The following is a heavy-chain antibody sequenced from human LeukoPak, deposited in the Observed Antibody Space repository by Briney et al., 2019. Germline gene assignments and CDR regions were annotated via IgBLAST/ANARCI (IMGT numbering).Heavy chain of an antibody. CDR2: ISSSSSYI. V-gene: IGHV3-21*01. Sequence: GGSLRLSCAASGFTFSSYSMNWVRQAPGKGLEWVSSISSSSSYIYYADSVKGRFTISRDNAKNSLYLQMNSLRAEDTAVYYCARAGGSSGFDYWGQGTLVTVSS. J-gene: IGHJ4*02. CDR1: GFTFSSYS. D-gene: IGHD3-22*01. CDR3: ARAGGSSGFDY.